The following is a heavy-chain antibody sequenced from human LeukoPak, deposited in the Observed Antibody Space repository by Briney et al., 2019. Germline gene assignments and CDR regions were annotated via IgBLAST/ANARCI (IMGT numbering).Heavy chain of an antibody. CDR1: GFSLTHYG. Sequence: GGSLRLSCAASGFSLTHYGIHWVRQAPGKGLEWVAVIWHDGVNKYYADSVKGRFTISRDNSKNTLYLQMNSLRAEDTAVYYCARPSGSPYDILTGYYLGYWGQGTLVTVSS. D-gene: IGHD3-9*01. J-gene: IGHJ4*02. CDR2: IWHDGVNK. CDR3: ARPSGSPYDILTGYYLGY. V-gene: IGHV3-33*01.